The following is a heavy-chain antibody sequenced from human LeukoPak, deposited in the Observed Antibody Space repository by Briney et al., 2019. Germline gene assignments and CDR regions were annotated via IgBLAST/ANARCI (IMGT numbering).Heavy chain of an antibody. CDR1: GGTFSSYA. J-gene: IGHJ4*02. V-gene: IGHV1-69*13. CDR3: ARVILSAAAGLLFDY. CDR2: IIPIFGTA. Sequence: ASVKVSCKASGGTFSSYAISWVRQAPGQGLGWMGGIIPIFGTANYAQKFQGRVTITADESTSTAYMELSSLRSEDTAVYYCARVILSAAAGLLFDYWGQGTLVTVSS. D-gene: IGHD6-13*01.